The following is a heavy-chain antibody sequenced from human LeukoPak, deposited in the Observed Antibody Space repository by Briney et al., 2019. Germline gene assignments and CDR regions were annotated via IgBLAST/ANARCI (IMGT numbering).Heavy chain of an antibody. CDR3: ARNAWLPETAGIY. D-gene: IGHD6-19*01. J-gene: IGHJ4*02. CDR2: IKPGGSEK. CDR1: GFTFSSYW. V-gene: IGHV3-7*03. Sequence: GGSLRLSCAASGFTFSSYWMTWVRQGPGKGLEWVANIKPGGSEKYYVDSVKGRFTISRDNAKNSLYLQMNSLRAEDTAVYYCARNAWLPETAGIYWGQGTLVTVSP.